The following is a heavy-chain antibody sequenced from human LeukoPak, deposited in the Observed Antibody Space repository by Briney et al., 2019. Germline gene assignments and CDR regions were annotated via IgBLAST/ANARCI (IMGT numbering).Heavy chain of an antibody. CDR2: FIPIFGRV. Sequence: ASVKVSCKASGGTFSGYALNWVRQAPGQGPEWMGGFIPIFGRVSYAQKLQGRVTITTDESTSTAYMELSSLRSEDTAVYFCARGVFGADDVFDIWGQGTMVTVSS. D-gene: IGHD3-10*01. J-gene: IGHJ3*02. CDR3: ARGVFGADDVFDI. CDR1: GGTFSGYA. V-gene: IGHV1-69*05.